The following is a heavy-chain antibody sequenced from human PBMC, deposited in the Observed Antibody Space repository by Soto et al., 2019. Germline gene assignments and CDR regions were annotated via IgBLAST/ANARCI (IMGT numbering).Heavy chain of an antibody. D-gene: IGHD2-21*02. CDR3: TSRPSGMTYHAVFDF. J-gene: IGHJ4*02. Sequence: GSLRLSCAASGLTFSGHWMTWVRQTPGEGLQWVAAIKPDGSETFYVDSVKGRFTISRDNARNSLFLQMDNLRAEDTAVYYCTSRPSGMTYHAVFDFWGQGTLVTVSS. CDR1: GLTFSGHW. V-gene: IGHV3-7*03. CDR2: IKPDGSET.